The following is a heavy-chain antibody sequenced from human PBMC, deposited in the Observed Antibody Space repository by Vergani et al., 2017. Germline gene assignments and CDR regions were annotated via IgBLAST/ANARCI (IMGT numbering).Heavy chain of an antibody. Sequence: QVQLVQSGAEVKKPGASVKVSCKASGYTFTGYYMHWVRQAPGQGLEWMGWINPNSGGTNYAQKFQGRVTMTRDTSISTAYMVLSRLRSDDTAVYYCARGNYDFWSGYHTPLNYFDYWGQGTLVTVSS. CDR3: ARGNYDFWSGYHTPLNYFDY. CDR1: GYTFTGYY. V-gene: IGHV1-2*02. D-gene: IGHD3-3*01. CDR2: INPNSGGT. J-gene: IGHJ4*02.